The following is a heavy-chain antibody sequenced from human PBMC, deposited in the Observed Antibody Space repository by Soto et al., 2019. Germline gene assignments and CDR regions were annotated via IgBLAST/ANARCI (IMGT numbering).Heavy chain of an antibody. J-gene: IGHJ4*02. V-gene: IGHV4-38-2*02. CDR1: AYSISSGYY. D-gene: IGHD6-19*01. Sequence: ETLSLTCAVSAYSISSGYYWGWIRQPPGKGLEWIGSIYYSGSTFYNPSLRSRVTISVDTSKNQFSLNLSSVTAADTAVYYCARDRRYVSGWAADFWGQGTLVTVSS. CDR3: ARDRRYVSGWAADF. CDR2: IYYSGST.